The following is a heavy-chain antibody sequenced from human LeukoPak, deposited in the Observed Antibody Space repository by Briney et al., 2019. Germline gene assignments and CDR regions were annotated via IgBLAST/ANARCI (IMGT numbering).Heavy chain of an antibody. D-gene: IGHD3-22*01. CDR1: GFTFSSYS. Sequence: PGGSLRLSCAASGFTFSSYSMNWVRQAPGKGLEWVSYISSSSSTIYYADSVKGRFTISRDNAKNSLYLQMNSLRAEDTAVYYCARIPESTYYYDSSGYYFLYWGQGTLVTVSS. J-gene: IGHJ4*02. CDR2: ISSSSSTI. CDR3: ARIPESTYYYDSSGYYFLY. V-gene: IGHV3-48*01.